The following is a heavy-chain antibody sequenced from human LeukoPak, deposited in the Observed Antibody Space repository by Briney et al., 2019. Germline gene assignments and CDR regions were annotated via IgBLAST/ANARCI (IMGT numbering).Heavy chain of an antibody. CDR1: GGSISSYF. Sequence: SETLSLTCTVSGGSISSYFWSWLRQPPGKGLEWIGYIYYSGSTNYNPSLKSRVTISVDTSKNQSSLKLSSVTAADTAVYYCARATGEYSSSRPLDYWGQGTLVTVSS. CDR2: IYYSGST. CDR3: ARATGEYSSSRPLDY. J-gene: IGHJ4*02. V-gene: IGHV4-59*01. D-gene: IGHD6-6*01.